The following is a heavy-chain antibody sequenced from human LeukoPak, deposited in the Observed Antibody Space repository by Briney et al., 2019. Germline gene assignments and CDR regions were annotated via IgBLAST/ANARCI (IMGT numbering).Heavy chain of an antibody. D-gene: IGHD1-26*01. CDR2: IGESGENT. CDR1: GFTFSDYS. CDR3: ARRIVGATLHDAFDI. Sequence: GGSLRLSCAASGFTFSDYSMNWVRQTPGKGLEWVSGIGESGENTDSADSVKGRFTISRDNSQNTLYLQMNSLRVEDTALYYCARRIVGATLHDAFDIWGQGTMVTVSS. V-gene: IGHV3-23*01. J-gene: IGHJ3*02.